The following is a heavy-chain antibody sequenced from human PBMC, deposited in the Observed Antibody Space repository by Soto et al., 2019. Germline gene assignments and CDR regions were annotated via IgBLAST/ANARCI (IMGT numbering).Heavy chain of an antibody. Sequence: QVQLVQSGAEVKKPGASVKVSCKASGYTFTSYDINWVRQATGQGLEWMGWMNPNSGNTGYAQKFQGRVTMTRNTCISTIEMGLRRLRDEDTALYACASGRVLAGAKKLDLFDPWGQGTLVTVSS. CDR1: GYTFTSYD. CDR2: MNPNSGNT. CDR3: ASGRVLAGAKKLDLFDP. V-gene: IGHV1-8*01. D-gene: IGHD6-13*01. J-gene: IGHJ5*02.